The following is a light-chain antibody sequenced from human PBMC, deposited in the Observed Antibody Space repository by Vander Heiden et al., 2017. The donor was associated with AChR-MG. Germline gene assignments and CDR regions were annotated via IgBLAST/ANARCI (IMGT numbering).Light chain of an antibody. CDR2: GDS. V-gene: IGLV3-21*02. CDR1: NIGRKS. CDR3: QVWDSTSDHMV. Sequence: SYVLTQPPSVSVAPGQTARITCGGNNIGRKSVHWYQQKPGQAPVLVIYGDSDRPSAIPERFSGSNSGNTATLTISWVEAGDEADYYCQVWDSTSDHMVFGGGTKLTVL. J-gene: IGLJ3*02.